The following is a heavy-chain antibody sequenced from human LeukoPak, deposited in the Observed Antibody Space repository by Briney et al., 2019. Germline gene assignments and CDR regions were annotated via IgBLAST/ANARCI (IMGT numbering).Heavy chain of an antibody. J-gene: IGHJ6*03. CDR3: ASGIAAAGMGYHYMDV. Sequence: GASVKVSCKASRYTFTGYYMHWVRQAPGQGLEWMGRINPNSGGTNYAQKFQGRVTMTRDTSISTAYMELSRLRSDDTAVYYCASGIAAAGMGYHYMDVWGKGTTVTVSS. CDR2: INPNSGGT. CDR1: RYTFTGYY. V-gene: IGHV1-2*06. D-gene: IGHD6-13*01.